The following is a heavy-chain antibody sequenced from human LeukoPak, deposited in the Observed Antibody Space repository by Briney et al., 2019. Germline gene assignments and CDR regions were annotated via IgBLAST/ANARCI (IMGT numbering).Heavy chain of an antibody. CDR2: ISGSGGST. D-gene: IGHD3-22*01. CDR3: AKGHIDEYYYDSSGYPYAIYYMDV. J-gene: IGHJ6*03. CDR1: GFTFSSYG. Sequence: PGGSLRLSCAASGFTFSSYGMSWVRQAPGKGLEWVSAISGSGGSTYYADSVKGRFTISRDNSKNTLYLQMNSLRAEDTAVYYCAKGHIDEYYYDSSGYPYAIYYMDVWGKGTTVTISS. V-gene: IGHV3-23*01.